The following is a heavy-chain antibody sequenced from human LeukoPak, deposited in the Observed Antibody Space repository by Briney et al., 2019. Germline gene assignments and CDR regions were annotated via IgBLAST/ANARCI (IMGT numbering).Heavy chain of an antibody. J-gene: IGHJ4*02. CDR2: IYYSGST. CDR1: GGSISTYY. D-gene: IGHD4-23*01. Sequence: PSETLSLTCTVSGGSISTYYWNWIRQPPGKGLEWIGYIYYSGSTNYNPSLKSRVTISVDTSKNQFSLRLSSVTAADTAVYYCARRGEYYGGNSIDYWGQGALVTVSS. V-gene: IGHV4-59*08. CDR3: ARRGEYYGGNSIDY.